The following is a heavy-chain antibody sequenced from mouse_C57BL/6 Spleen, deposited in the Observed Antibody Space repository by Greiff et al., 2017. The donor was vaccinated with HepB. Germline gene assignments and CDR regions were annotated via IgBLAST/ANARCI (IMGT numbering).Heavy chain of an antibody. CDR1: GYTFTDYE. V-gene: IGHV1-15*01. J-gene: IGHJ4*01. CDR2: IDPETGGT. D-gene: IGHD1-1*01. CDR3: TRSDYA. Sequence: VQLQESGAELVRPGASVTLSCKASGYTFTDYEMHWVKQTPVHGLEWIGAIDPETGGTAYNQKFKGKAILTADKSSSTAYMELRSLTSEDSAVYYGTRSDYAWGQGTSVTVSS.